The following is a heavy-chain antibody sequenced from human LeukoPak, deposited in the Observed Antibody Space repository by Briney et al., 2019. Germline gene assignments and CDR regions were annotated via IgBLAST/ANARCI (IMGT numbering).Heavy chain of an antibody. V-gene: IGHV3-7*01. D-gene: IGHD3-3*01. CDR3: ARGNRSDYDFWSGYLSYYYYYYMDV. J-gene: IGHJ6*03. CDR1: GFTFSSYW. Sequence: GGSLRLSCAASGFTFSSYWMSWVRQAPGKGLEWVANIKQDGSEKYYVDSVKGRFTISRDNAKNSLYLQMNSLRAEDTAVYYCARGNRSDYDFWSGYLSYYYYYYMDVWGKGTTVTVSS. CDR2: IKQDGSEK.